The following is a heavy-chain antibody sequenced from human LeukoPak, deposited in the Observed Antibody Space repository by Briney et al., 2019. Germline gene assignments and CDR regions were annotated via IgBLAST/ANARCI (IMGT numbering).Heavy chain of an antibody. D-gene: IGHD3-10*01. CDR2: VKKDESEK. J-gene: IGHJ3*02. CDR3: ARDQGPLLLWFGEPYDAFDI. CDR1: GFTFSNNW. V-gene: IGHV3-7*01. Sequence: PGGSLRLACAASGFTFSNNWMTWVGQAPGKGLERVASVKKDESEKYYVDSVTGRFTISRDNAKNSLYLQMNSLRAEDTAVYYCARDQGPLLLWFGEPYDAFDIWGQGTMVTVSS.